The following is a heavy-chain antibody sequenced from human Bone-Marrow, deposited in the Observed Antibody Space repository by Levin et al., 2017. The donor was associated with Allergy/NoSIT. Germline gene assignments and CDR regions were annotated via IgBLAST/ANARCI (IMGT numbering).Heavy chain of an antibody. CDR3: TRVEGPYYDYIWGSDRFELDY. D-gene: IGHD3-16*02. CDR2: IRSKAYGGTT. CDR1: GFTFGDYA. Sequence: GGSLRLSCTASGFTFGDYAMSWVRQAPGKGLEWVGFIRSKAYGGTTEYAASVKGRFTISRDDSKSIAYLQMNSLKTEDTAVYYCTRVEGPYYDYIWGSDRFELDYWGQGTLVTVSS. V-gene: IGHV3-49*04. J-gene: IGHJ4*02.